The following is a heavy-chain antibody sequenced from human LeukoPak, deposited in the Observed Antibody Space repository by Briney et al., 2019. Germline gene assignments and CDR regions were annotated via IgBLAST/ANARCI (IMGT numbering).Heavy chain of an antibody. J-gene: IGHJ6*02. Sequence: ASVKVSCKVSGYTLTELSMHWVRQAPGKGLEWMGGFDPEDGETIYAQKFQGRVTITADESTSTAYMELSSLRSEDTAVYYCIIAVAGTRAPYYGMDVWGQGTTVTVSS. V-gene: IGHV1-24*01. CDR1: GYTLTELS. D-gene: IGHD6-19*01. CDR3: IIAVAGTRAPYYGMDV. CDR2: FDPEDGET.